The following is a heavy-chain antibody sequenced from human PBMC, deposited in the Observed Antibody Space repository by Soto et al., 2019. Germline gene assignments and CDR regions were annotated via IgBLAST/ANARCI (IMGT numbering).Heavy chain of an antibody. J-gene: IGHJ4*02. V-gene: IGHV3-64D*06. CDR1: GFTFSSYA. Sequence: GGSLRLSCSASGFTFSSYAMHWVRQAPGKGLEYVSAISSSGGSTYYADSVKGRFTISRDNSKNTLYLQMSSLRAEDTAVYYCVKEIVVVPAAKQDWGQGTLVTVSS. CDR3: VKEIVVVPAAKQD. CDR2: ISSSGGST. D-gene: IGHD2-2*01.